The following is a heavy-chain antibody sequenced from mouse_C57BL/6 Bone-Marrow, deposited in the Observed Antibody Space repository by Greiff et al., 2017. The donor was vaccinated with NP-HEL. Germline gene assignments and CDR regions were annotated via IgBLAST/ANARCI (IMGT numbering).Heavy chain of an antibody. CDR2: INYDGSST. Sequence: EVKLMESEGGLVQPGSSMKLSCTASGFTFSDYYMAWVRQVPEKGLEWVANINYDGSSTYYLDSLKSRFIISRDNAKNILYLQMSSLKSEDTATYYCARRVDGYYFDYWGQGTTLTVSS. CDR3: ARRVDGYYFDY. V-gene: IGHV5-16*01. J-gene: IGHJ2*01. CDR1: GFTFSDYY. D-gene: IGHD2-3*01.